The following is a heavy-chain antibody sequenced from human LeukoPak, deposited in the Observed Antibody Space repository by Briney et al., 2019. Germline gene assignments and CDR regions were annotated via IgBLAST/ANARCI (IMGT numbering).Heavy chain of an antibody. CDR3: AKEQRIRHCSEGVCMEGYYFDY. V-gene: IGHV3-23*01. D-gene: IGHD2-8*01. J-gene: IGHJ4*02. CDR1: GFNFNMFA. Sequence: GGSLRLSCTGSGFNFNMFAMNWVRQAPGQRLEWVSGLSRGGGTTNYADSVKGRFTISRDKSKNMVFLQMNSLRPEDTAVYYCAKEQRIRHCSEGVCMEGYYFDYWGQGSLVTVSS. CDR2: LSRGGGTT.